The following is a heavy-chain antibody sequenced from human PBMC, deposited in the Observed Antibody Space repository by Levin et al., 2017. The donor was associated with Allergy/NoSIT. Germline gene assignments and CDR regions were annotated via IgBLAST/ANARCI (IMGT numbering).Heavy chain of an antibody. V-gene: IGHV3-30-3*01. CDR3: VREIAEEGT. Sequence: GESLKISCAASGFTFSNYAMHWVRQAPGKGLEWVGVISDDGSSEFYIDSVKGRFTISRDNSKNRLHLQMDSLRAEDTALYYCVREIAEEGTWGQGTLVIVSS. CDR1: GFTFSNYA. D-gene: IGHD1-1*01. CDR2: ISDDGSSE. J-gene: IGHJ4*02.